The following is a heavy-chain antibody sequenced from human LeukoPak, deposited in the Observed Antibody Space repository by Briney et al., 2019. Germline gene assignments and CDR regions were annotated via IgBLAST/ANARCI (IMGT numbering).Heavy chain of an antibody. D-gene: IGHD4-17*01. CDR1: GFNFNTYT. J-gene: IGHJ5*02. CDR2: ISSDSSYI. Sequence: GGSLRLSCAASGFNFNTYTMNWVRQAPGKGLEWVSSISSDSSYIYYADAVHGRFTVSRDNAKYSLYLQMNSLRAEDTAVYYCAKHPTVTTYNWFDPWGQGTLVTVSS. V-gene: IGHV3-21*04. CDR3: AKHPTVTTYNWFDP.